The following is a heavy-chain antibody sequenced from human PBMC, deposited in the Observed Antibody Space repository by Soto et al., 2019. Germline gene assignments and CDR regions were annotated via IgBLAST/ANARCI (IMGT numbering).Heavy chain of an antibody. V-gene: IGHV1-69*02. Sequence: QVQLVQSGAEVKKPGSSVKVSCKASGGTFSSYTISWVRQAPGQGLEWMGRIIPILGIANYAQKFQGRVTXTXDXYTSTAYMELSSLRSEDTAVYYCARMGAPRDPYFDYWGQGTLVTVSS. D-gene: IGHD1-26*01. J-gene: IGHJ4*02. CDR2: IIPILGIA. CDR3: ARMGAPRDPYFDY. CDR1: GGTFSSYT.